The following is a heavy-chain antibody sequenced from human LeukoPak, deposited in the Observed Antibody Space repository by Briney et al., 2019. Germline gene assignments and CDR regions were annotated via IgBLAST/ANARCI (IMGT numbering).Heavy chain of an antibody. J-gene: IGHJ4*02. CDR1: GFTFSRYN. Sequence: GGSLRLSCAASGFTFSRYNMNWVRQAPGKGLEWVSSISTSSLYIYYADSMKGRFTISRDNAKNSLYLQMNSLRAEDTAVYYCASEHSGNYYRPFDYWGQGTLVTVSS. D-gene: IGHD1-26*01. CDR3: ASEHSGNYYRPFDY. V-gene: IGHV3-21*01. CDR2: ISTSSLYI.